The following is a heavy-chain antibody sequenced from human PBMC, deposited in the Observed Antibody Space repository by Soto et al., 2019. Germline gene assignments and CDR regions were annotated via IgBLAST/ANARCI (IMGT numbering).Heavy chain of an antibody. CDR2: ISYSGTT. CDR3: ARATVTSITYYYYMDV. D-gene: IGHD4-17*01. CDR1: GGSISASF. Sequence: SETLSLTCTVSGGSISASFWSWIRQPPGKGLEWIGYISYSGTTTYNPSLKSRLTMSVDTSKNQFSLRLSSVTAADTAVYYCARATVTSITYYYYMDVWGKGTTVTVSS. V-gene: IGHV4-59*01. J-gene: IGHJ6*03.